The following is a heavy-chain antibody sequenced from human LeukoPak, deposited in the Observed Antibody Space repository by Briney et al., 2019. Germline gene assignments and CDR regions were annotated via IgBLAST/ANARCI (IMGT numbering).Heavy chain of an antibody. CDR1: GFTFTSYW. J-gene: IGHJ3*02. CDR2: VNGDGSST. Sequence: GGSLRLSCAASGFTFTSYWMHWVRQAPGKGLVWVSRVNGDGSSTTYADSVKGRFTISRDNAKNTLYLQLNSLRAEDTAVYYCAIPQPGGLYAFDIWGQGTMVTVSS. CDR3: AIPQPGGLYAFDI. D-gene: IGHD3-16*01. V-gene: IGHV3-74*01.